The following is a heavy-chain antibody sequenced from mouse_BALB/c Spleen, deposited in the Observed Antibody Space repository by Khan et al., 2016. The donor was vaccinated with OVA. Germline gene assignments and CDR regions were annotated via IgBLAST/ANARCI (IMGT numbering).Heavy chain of an antibody. D-gene: IGHD1-1*01. Sequence: VQLQQSGPELVKPGASVKISCKASGYSFTGYFMNWVMQSHGKSLEWIGRINPHIGETFYNQKFKDKATLTVDESSSTAHMELRSLTSEDAAVYYGARIYGSDFDYWGQGTTLTVSS. J-gene: IGHJ2*01. CDR1: GYSFTGYF. CDR2: INPHIGET. V-gene: IGHV1-20*01. CDR3: ARIYGSDFDY.